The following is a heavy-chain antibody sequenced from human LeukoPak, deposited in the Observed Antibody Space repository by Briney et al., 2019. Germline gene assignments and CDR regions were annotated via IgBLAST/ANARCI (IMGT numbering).Heavy chain of an antibody. J-gene: IGHJ4*02. V-gene: IGHV4-4*07. CDR1: GASISSSY. Sequence: SETLSLTCTVSGASISSSYWSWIRQPAGKGLEWIGHIYTSESTYYNSSLKSRVTMSVDTSKNQFSLKLTSVTAADTAVYYCARDQGSSGWYGRYFDYWGQGTLVTVSS. CDR2: IYTSEST. D-gene: IGHD6-19*01. CDR3: ARDQGSSGWYGRYFDY.